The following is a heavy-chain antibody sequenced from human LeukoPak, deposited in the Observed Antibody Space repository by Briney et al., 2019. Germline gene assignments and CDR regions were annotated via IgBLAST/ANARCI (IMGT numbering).Heavy chain of an antibody. CDR1: GFTFSTYS. V-gene: IGHV3-23*01. CDR2: ISGSGGST. D-gene: IGHD6-19*01. CDR3: AKPLAVAGTAYFDY. J-gene: IGHJ4*02. Sequence: GGSLRLSCAASGFTFSTYSMNWVRQAPGKGLEWVSTISGSGGSTYYADSVKGRFTISRDNSKNTLYLQMNSLRAEDTAVYYCAKPLAVAGTAYFDYWGQGTLVTVSS.